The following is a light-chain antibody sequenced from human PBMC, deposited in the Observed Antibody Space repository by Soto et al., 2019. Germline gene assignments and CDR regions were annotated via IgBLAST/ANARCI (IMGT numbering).Light chain of an antibody. J-gene: IGKJ1*01. Sequence: DIQMTQSPSSLSASVGDNITITCRANQDIGNYLAWYQQRPGEVPKLLIHAASALQSGVSSRFSGSGSGTHFALSIVSLLPADIGSYYCQKCDSAPRTFGRGTKVEIK. CDR2: AAS. CDR1: QDIGNY. CDR3: QKCDSAPRT. V-gene: IGKV1-27*01.